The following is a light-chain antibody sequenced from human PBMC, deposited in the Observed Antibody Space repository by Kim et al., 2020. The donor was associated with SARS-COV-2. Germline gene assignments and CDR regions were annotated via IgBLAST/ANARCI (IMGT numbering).Light chain of an antibody. CDR1: QSISTW. J-gene: IGKJ2*01. V-gene: IGKV1-5*03. Sequence: SASVGDRVTSTCRASQSISTWLAWYQQKPGKAPKLLIYKASNLETGVPSRFRGSGSGTEFTLTISSLQPDDFATYYCQYYNSYSDAFGQGTKLEIK. CDR2: KAS. CDR3: QYYNSYSDA.